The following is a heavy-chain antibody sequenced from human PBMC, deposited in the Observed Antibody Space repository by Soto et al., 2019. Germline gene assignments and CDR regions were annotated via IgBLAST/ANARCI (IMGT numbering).Heavy chain of an antibody. D-gene: IGHD3-16*01. J-gene: IGHJ6*02. CDR3: ARGGSFYGMDV. V-gene: IGHV4-30-4*01. Sequence: QVQLQESGPGLVKPSQTLSLTCTVSGGSFSSGDSYWSWIRLPPEKGLEWIGYIYYSGITYYDPSLESRVTLSVDTSKNQFSLKLNSVTAADTAVYYCARGGSFYGMDVWGQGTTVTVSS. CDR2: IYYSGIT. CDR1: GGSFSSGDSY.